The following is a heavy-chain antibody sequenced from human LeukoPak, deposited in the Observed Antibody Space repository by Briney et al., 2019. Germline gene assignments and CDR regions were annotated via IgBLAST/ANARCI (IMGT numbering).Heavy chain of an antibody. D-gene: IGHD6-19*01. Sequence: PGGSLRLSCAASGFTFSSYWMSWVRQAPGKGLEWVANIKQDGSEKYYVDSVKGRFTISRDNAKNSLYLQMNSLRAEDTAVYYCARGMGDSSGWYARLETHWFDPWGQGTLVTVSS. J-gene: IGHJ5*02. V-gene: IGHV3-7*01. CDR3: ARGMGDSSGWYARLETHWFDP. CDR1: GFTFSSYW. CDR2: IKQDGSEK.